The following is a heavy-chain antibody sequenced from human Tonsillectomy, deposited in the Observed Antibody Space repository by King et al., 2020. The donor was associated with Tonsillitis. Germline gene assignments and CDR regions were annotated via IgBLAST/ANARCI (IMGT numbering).Heavy chain of an antibody. J-gene: IGHJ4*02. V-gene: IGHV4-59*01. Sequence: VQLQESGPGLVKPSETLSLTCTVSGGSISKYYWSWIRQPPGKGLEWIGNIYFSGSTSYNPSLSSRVTLLVDTSKNQFSLKLSAVTAADTAVYYCVTALGYCGGDCPLDYWGQGTLVTVSS. CDR2: IYFSGST. CDR1: GGSISKYY. D-gene: IGHD2-21*02. CDR3: VTALGYCGGDCPLDY.